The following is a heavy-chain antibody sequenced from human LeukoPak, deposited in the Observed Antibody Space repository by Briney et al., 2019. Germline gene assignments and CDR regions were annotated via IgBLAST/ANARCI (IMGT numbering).Heavy chain of an antibody. D-gene: IGHD6-13*01. Sequence: PGGSLRLSCAASGFTFSSYAMHWVRQAPGKGLEWVAVISYDGSNKYYADSVKGRFTISRDNSKNTLYLQMNSLRAEDTAVYYCASFIGSSSFDYWGQGTLVTVSS. CDR1: GFTFSSYA. CDR3: ASFIGSSSFDY. J-gene: IGHJ4*02. CDR2: ISYDGSNK. V-gene: IGHV3-30*04.